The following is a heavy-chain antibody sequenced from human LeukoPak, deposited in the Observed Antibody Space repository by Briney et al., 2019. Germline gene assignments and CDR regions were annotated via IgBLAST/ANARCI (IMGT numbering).Heavy chain of an antibody. D-gene: IGHD2-2*01. CDR3: ARYCSTTSCHFYGMDV. CDR2: ISSRESTK. J-gene: IGHJ6*02. CDR1: GFTLSTFE. Sequence: GGSLRLSCAASGFTLSTFEMTWVRQAPGDGLEWVSYISSRESTKYYADSVKGRFTISRDNAKNAVYLQMNSLRAEDTAVYYCARYCSTTSCHFYGMDVWGRGTSVTVSS. V-gene: IGHV3-48*03.